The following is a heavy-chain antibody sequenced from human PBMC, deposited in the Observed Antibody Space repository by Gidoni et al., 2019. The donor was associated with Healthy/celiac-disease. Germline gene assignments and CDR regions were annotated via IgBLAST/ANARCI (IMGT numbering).Heavy chain of an antibody. CDR2: ISSSSSTI. D-gene: IGHD2-2*01. Sequence: EVQLVESGGGLVQPGGSLRLSCAASGFTFSSYSLNWVRQAPGKGLEWVSYISSSSSTIYYADSVKGRFTISRDNAKNSLYLQMNSLRAEDTAVYYCARVSREKYQLLFQGSSSSRYSFDYWGQGTLVTVSS. CDR3: ARVSREKYQLLFQGSSSSRYSFDY. CDR1: GFTFSSYS. J-gene: IGHJ4*02. V-gene: IGHV3-48*04.